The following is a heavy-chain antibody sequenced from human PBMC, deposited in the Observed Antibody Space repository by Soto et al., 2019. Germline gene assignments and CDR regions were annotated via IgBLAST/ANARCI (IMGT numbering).Heavy chain of an antibody. CDR3: ARYITRTTRSYFVY. V-gene: IGHV4-59*01. CDR1: GGSISSYY. Sequence: SETLSLTCTVSGGSISSYYWSWIRQPPGKGQEWIGYIYYSGNTNYNPPLKSRVTISVDTSKNQFSLKLSSVTAADTAVYYCARYITRTTRSYFVYWGQRTLVSDSS. J-gene: IGHJ4*02. CDR2: IYYSGNT. D-gene: IGHD1-20*01.